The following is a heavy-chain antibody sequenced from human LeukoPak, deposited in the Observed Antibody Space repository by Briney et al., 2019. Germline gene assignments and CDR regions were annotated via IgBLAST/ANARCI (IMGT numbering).Heavy chain of an antibody. CDR2: MNPNSGNT. Sequence: ASVTVSCKASGYTFTSYGINWVRQATGQGLEWMGWMNPNSGNTGYAQKFQGRVTMTRNTSISTAYMELSSLRSEDTAVYYCARGPPIYYGSSDYWGQGTLVTVSS. CDR1: GYTFTSYG. J-gene: IGHJ4*02. V-gene: IGHV1-8*02. D-gene: IGHD3-10*01. CDR3: ARGPPIYYGSSDY.